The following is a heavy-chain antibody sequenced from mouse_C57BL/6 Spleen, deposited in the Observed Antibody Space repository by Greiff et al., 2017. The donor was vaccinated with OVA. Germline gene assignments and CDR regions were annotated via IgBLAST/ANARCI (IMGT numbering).Heavy chain of an antibody. CDR3: AGYSNLREVFDV. CDR1: GYSFTDYN. V-gene: IGHV1-39*01. J-gene: IGHJ1*03. D-gene: IGHD2-5*01. Sequence: VQLQQSGPELVKPGASVKISCKASGYSFTDYNMNWVKQSNGTSLEWIGVINPNYGTPSYNQKFKGKATLTVDQSSNSAYMQLNSLTSEDSAVYYCAGYSNLREVFDVWGTGTTVTVSS. CDR2: INPNYGTP.